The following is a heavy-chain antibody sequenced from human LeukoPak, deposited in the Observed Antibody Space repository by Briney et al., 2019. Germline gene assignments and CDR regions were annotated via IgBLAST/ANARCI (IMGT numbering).Heavy chain of an antibody. CDR1: SGSIRNYY. Sequence: SETLSLTSTVSSGSIRNYYWSWLRQPPGLSLEWIGTIHYTGTTNYKASLKSRVTISLDTSKNQFSLKLTSVTAADAAVYYCAIANYFDYWGQGTLVTVSS. V-gene: IGHV4-59*01. CDR2: IHYTGTT. CDR3: AIANYFDY. J-gene: IGHJ4*02.